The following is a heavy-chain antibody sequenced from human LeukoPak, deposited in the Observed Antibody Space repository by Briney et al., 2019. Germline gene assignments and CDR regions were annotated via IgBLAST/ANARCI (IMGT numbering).Heavy chain of an antibody. CDR1: GYTSTIYY. CDR3: ARGGAVTTSHFDY. V-gene: IGHV1-46*01. J-gene: IGHJ4*02. CDR2: INPSGGST. Sequence: VASVKVSCKASGYTSTIYYMHWVRQAPGQGLEWMGIINPSGGSTSYAQKFQGRVTMTRDTSTSTVYVELSSLRSEDTAVYYCARGGAVTTSHFDYWGQGTLVTVSS. D-gene: IGHD4-17*01.